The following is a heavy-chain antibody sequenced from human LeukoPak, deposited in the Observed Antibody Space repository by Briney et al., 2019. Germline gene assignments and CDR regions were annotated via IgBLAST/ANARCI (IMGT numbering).Heavy chain of an antibody. J-gene: IGHJ5*02. CDR2: IYYSGST. CDR1: GGSISSSSYY. V-gene: IGHV4-39*07. D-gene: IGHD2-2*01. CDR3: GRGQSQLLFRLDP. Sequence: SETLSLTCTVSGGSISSSSYYWGWIRQPPGKGLEWIGSIYYSGSTYYNPSLKSRVTISVDTSKNQFSLKLSSVTAADTAVYYWGRGQSQLLFRLDPWAREPWSPSPQ.